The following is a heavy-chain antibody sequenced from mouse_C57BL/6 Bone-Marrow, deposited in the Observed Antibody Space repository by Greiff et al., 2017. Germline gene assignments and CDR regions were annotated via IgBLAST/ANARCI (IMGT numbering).Heavy chain of an antibody. V-gene: IGHV1-80*01. D-gene: IGHD1-1*01. CDR1: GYAFSSYW. CDR2: IYPGDGDT. Sequence: QVQLQQSGAELVKPGASVKLSCKASGYAFSSYWMNWVKQRPGKGLEWIGQIYPGDGDTNYNGKFKGKATLTADKSSGTAYMQLSSLTSEDSAVYVCARGYYGSPFAYWGQGTLVTVSA. J-gene: IGHJ3*01. CDR3: ARGYYGSPFAY.